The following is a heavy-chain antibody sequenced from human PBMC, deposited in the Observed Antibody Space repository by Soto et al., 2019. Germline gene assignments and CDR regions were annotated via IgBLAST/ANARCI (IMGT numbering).Heavy chain of an antibody. V-gene: IGHV4-31*03. J-gene: IGHJ5*02. Sequence: QVQLQESGPGLVKPSQTLSLTCTVSGGSISSGGYYWSWIRQHPGKGLEWIGYIYYSGSTYYNPSLKSRVTISVDTSKNQFSLKLSSVTAADTAVYYCAREGRRYYDFWSGYYLDWFDPWGQGTLVTVSS. CDR2: IYYSGST. D-gene: IGHD3-3*01. CDR3: AREGRRYYDFWSGYYLDWFDP. CDR1: GGSISSGGYY.